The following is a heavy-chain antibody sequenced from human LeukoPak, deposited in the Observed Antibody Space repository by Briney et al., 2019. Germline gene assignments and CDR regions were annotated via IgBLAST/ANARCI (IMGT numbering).Heavy chain of an antibody. CDR3: ARRDMYCSGGSCYLYYMDV. CDR2: ISSSSSYI. CDR1: GFTFSSYS. V-gene: IGHV3-21*01. D-gene: IGHD2-15*01. J-gene: IGHJ6*03. Sequence: GGSLRLSCAASGFTFSSYSMNWVRQAPGKGLEWVSSISSSSSYIYYADSVKGRFTISRDNAKNSLYLQMNSLRAEDTAVYYCARRDMYCSGGSCYLYYMDVWGKGTTVTVSS.